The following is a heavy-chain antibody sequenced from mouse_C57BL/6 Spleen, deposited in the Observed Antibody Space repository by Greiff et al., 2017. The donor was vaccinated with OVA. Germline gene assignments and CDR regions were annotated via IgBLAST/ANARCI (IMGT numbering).Heavy chain of an antibody. Sequence: EVQGVESGGDLVKPGGSLKLSCAASGFTFSSYGMSWVRQTPDKRLEWVATISSGGSYTYYPDSVKGRFTISRDNAKNTLYLQMSSLKSEDTAMYYCARGDRDYAMDYWGQGTSVTVSS. CDR1: GFTFSSYG. V-gene: IGHV5-6*01. J-gene: IGHJ4*01. CDR3: ARGDRDYAMDY. CDR2: ISSGGSYT.